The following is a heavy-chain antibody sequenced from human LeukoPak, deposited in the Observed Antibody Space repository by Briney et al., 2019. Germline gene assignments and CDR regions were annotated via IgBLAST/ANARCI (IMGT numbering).Heavy chain of an antibody. CDR3: SKDPNGDYIGAFDS. V-gene: IGHV3-23*01. CDR2: ITSSRGRA. Sequence: GGSLRLSCAASGFTFSSFAMTWVRQAPGKGLEWVASITSSRGRAYTTDSVKGRFTISRDNSQSTLYLQMNNLRVEDTAVYYCSKDPNGDYIGAFDSWGQGTLVTVSS. D-gene: IGHD4-17*01. J-gene: IGHJ5*01. CDR1: GFTFSSFA.